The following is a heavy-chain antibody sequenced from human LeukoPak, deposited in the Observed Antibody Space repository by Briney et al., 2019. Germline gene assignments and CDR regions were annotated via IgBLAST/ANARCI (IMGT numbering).Heavy chain of an antibody. CDR1: GYTFTSYY. D-gene: IGHD1-26*01. J-gene: IGHJ1*01. Sequence: GASVKVSCKASGYTFTSYYMHWVRQAPGQGLEWMGIINPSGGSTSYAQKFQGRVTMTRDTSTSTVYTELSSLRSEDTAVYYCARDVGATASRSVYFQHWGQGTLVTVSS. CDR3: ARDVGATASRSVYFQH. V-gene: IGHV1-46*01. CDR2: INPSGGST.